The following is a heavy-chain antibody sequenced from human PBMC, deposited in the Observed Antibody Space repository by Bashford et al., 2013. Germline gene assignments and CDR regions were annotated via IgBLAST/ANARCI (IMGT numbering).Heavy chain of an antibody. CDR2: INPNNGKT. V-gene: IGHV1-18*04. CDR1: GYTFSDYY. Sequence: ASVKVSCKASGYTFSDYYLHWVRQAPGQGLEWMGWINPNNGKTNYAQKLQGRVTLTTDTSTATAYMELRSLTSDDTAVYYCARGGLNYYDISGYYSSFDYWGQGTLVTVSS. CDR3: ARGGLNYYDISGYYSSFDY. J-gene: IGHJ4*02. D-gene: IGHD3-22*01.